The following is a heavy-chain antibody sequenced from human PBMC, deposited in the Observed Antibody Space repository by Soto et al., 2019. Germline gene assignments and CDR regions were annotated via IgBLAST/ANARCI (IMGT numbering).Heavy chain of an antibody. CDR2: ISSSGSTI. Sequence: GGSLRLSCAASGFTFRDYYMSWIRQAPGKGLEWVSYISSSGSTIYYADSVKGRFTISRDNAKNSLYLQMNSLRAEDTAVYYCARRKYDFWSGYQYYYYYMDVWDKGTTVTVSS. V-gene: IGHV3-11*01. CDR1: GFTFRDYY. D-gene: IGHD3-3*01. CDR3: ARRKYDFWSGYQYYYYYMDV. J-gene: IGHJ6*03.